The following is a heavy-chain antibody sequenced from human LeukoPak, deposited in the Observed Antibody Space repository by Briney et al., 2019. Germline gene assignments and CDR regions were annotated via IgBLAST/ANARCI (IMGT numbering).Heavy chain of an antibody. V-gene: IGHV3-13*01. CDR1: GFTFSSYD. D-gene: IGHD3-22*01. CDR2: IGTAGGT. Sequence: PGGSLRLSCAASGFTFSSYDMHWVRQATGKGLEWVSAIGTAGGTYYVDSVKGRFTISRDNSKNTLYLQMNSLRAEDTAVYYCAKASAMIVVVSKHFDYWGQGTLVTVSS. J-gene: IGHJ4*02. CDR3: AKASAMIVVVSKHFDY.